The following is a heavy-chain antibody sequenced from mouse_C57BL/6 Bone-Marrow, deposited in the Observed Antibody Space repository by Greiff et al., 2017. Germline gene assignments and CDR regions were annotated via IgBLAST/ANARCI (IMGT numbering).Heavy chain of an antibody. V-gene: IGHV5-9-1*02. Sequence: EVKVVESGEGLVKPGGSLKLSCAASGFTFSSYAMSWVRQTPEKRLEWVAYISSGGDYIYYADTVKGRFTISRDNARNTLYLQMSSLKSEDTAMYYCTRDQGGTSYWYFDVWGTGTTVTVSS. CDR2: ISSGGDYI. D-gene: IGHD4-1*01. J-gene: IGHJ1*03. CDR1: GFTFSSYA. CDR3: TRDQGGTSYWYFDV.